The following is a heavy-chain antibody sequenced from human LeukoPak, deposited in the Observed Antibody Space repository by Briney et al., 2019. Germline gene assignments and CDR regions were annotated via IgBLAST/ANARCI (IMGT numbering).Heavy chain of an antibody. CDR2: IYPGDSDT. CDR3: ASYEGATNYAFDI. J-gene: IGHJ3*02. D-gene: IGHD1-26*01. V-gene: IGHV5-51*01. CDR1: GYSFTSYW. Sequence: GESLKISCKGSGYSFTSYWIGWVRQMPGKGLEWMGIIYPGDSDTRHSPSFQGQVTISADKSISTAYLQWSSLKASDTAMYYCASYEGATNYAFDIWGQGTMVTVSS.